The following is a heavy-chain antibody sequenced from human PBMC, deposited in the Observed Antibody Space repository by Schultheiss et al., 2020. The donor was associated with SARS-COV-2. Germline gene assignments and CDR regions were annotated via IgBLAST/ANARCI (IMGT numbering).Heavy chain of an antibody. Sequence: GGSLRLSCAASGFTFSSYDMHWVRQAPGKGLEWVSVIYSGGSTYYADSVKGRFTISRDNSKNTLYLQMNSLRAEDTAVYYCARDQHSVRGVQGDYWGQGTLVTVSS. J-gene: IGHJ4*02. CDR2: IYSGGST. D-gene: IGHD3-10*01. V-gene: IGHV3-53*01. CDR3: ARDQHSVRGVQGDY. CDR1: GFTFSSYD.